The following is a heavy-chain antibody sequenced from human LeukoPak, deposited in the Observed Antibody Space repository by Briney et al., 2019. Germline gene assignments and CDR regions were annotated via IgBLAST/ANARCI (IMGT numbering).Heavy chain of an antibody. CDR1: GYTFTSYY. CDR3: ATTGSVEGFDY. Sequence: ASVKVSCKASGYTFTSYYMHWVRQAPGQGLEWMGIINPSGGSTSYAQKFQGRVTMTRDMSTSTVYMELSSLRSEDTAVYYCATTGSVEGFDYWGQGTLATVSS. CDR2: INPSGGST. D-gene: IGHD1-14*01. V-gene: IGHV1-46*01. J-gene: IGHJ4*02.